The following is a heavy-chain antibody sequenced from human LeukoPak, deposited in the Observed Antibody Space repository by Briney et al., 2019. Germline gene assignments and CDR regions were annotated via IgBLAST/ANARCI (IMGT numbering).Heavy chain of an antibody. V-gene: IGHV3-33*01. Sequence: GGSLRLSCAASGFTFSSYGMHWVRQAPGKGLEWVAVIWYDGSNKFHADSVKGRSTISRDNSKNTVYLQMNSLRAEDTAVYYCVRERKSGIAAFDYWGQGTLVTVSS. J-gene: IGHJ4*02. D-gene: IGHD6-13*01. CDR1: GFTFSSYG. CDR2: IWYDGSNK. CDR3: VRERKSGIAAFDY.